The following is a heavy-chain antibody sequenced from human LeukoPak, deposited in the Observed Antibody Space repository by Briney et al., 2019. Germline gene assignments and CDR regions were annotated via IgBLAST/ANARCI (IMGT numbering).Heavy chain of an antibody. Sequence: GGSLRLSCAASGYNFYDYGMSWVRQAPGKGLEWVSGINWYGGTTGYADSVKGRFTISRDNAKNSLYLQMNSLRAEDTALYYCAKHDGDYVPPRIDYWGQGALVTVSS. CDR3: AKHDGDYVPPRIDY. V-gene: IGHV3-20*04. J-gene: IGHJ4*02. D-gene: IGHD4-17*01. CDR1: GYNFYDYG. CDR2: INWYGGTT.